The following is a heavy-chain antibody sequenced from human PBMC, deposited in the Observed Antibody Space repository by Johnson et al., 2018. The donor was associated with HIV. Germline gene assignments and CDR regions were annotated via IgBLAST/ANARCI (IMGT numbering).Heavy chain of an antibody. D-gene: IGHD3-22*01. CDR2: IWYDGSNK. CDR3: ARAISGLGRYDAFDI. CDR1: RFTFSSYG. J-gene: IGHJ3*02. V-gene: IGHV3-33*03. Sequence: QVQLVESGGGVVQPGRSLRLSCAASRFTFSSYGMHWVRQAPGKGLKWVAVIWYDGSNKYYADSVKGRFTISRDNAKNSLYLQMNSLRAEDTAVYYCARAISGLGRYDAFDIWGQGTMVTVSS.